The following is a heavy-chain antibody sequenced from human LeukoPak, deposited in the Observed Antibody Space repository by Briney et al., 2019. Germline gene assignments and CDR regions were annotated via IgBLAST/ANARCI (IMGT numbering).Heavy chain of an antibody. V-gene: IGHV1-69*02. CDR1: GGTFSSYT. J-gene: IGHJ4*02. Sequence: SVKVSCKASGGTFSSYTISWVRQAPGQGLEWMGWIIPILGIANYAQKFQGRVTITADKSTSTAYMELSSLRSEDTAVYYCARLSDSSGYYYLQDFDYWGQGTLVTVSS. CDR3: ARLSDSSGYYYLQDFDY. D-gene: IGHD3-22*01. CDR2: IIPILGIA.